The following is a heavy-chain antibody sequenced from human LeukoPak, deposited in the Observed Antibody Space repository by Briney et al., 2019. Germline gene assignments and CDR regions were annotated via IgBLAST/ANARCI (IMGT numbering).Heavy chain of an antibody. Sequence: GGSLRLSCAASGFTFSSYGMHWVRQAPGKGLEWVAVISYDGSNKYYADSVKGRFTISRDNSKNTLYLQMNSLRAEDTAVYYCAKDSLGGALIVVVVTPDYWGQGTLVTVSS. D-gene: IGHD2-15*01. CDR3: AKDSLGGALIVVVVTPDY. V-gene: IGHV3-30*18. CDR1: GFTFSSYG. J-gene: IGHJ4*02. CDR2: ISYDGSNK.